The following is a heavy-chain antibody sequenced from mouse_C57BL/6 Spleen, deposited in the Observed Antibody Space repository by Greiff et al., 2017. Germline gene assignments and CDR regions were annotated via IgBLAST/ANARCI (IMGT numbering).Heavy chain of an antibody. CDR3: ARESYYGYPRAMDY. V-gene: IGHV3-6*01. D-gene: IGHD2-2*01. J-gene: IGHJ4*01. CDR1: GYSITSGYY. Sequence: VQLQQSGPGLVKPSQSLSLTCSVTGYSITSGYYWNWIRQFPGNKLEWMGYISYDGSNNYNPSLKNRISITRDTSKNQFFLKLNSVTTEDTATYYCARESYYGYPRAMDYWGQGTSVTVSS. CDR2: ISYDGSN.